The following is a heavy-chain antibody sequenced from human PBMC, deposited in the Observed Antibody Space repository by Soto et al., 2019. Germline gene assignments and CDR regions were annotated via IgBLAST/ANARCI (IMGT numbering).Heavy chain of an antibody. CDR1: GGSISSGDYY. Sequence: SETLSLTCSVSGGSISSGDYYWNWIRQPPGKGLDWIGYIYYSGNTYYNPSLRSRVTISLDRSENQFSLKLSFLTAADTALYYCARDRYYGSGTYYNFYYGMDVWGQGTTVTVSS. V-gene: IGHV4-30-4*01. CDR2: IYYSGNT. J-gene: IGHJ6*02. CDR3: ARDRYYGSGTYYNFYYGMDV. D-gene: IGHD3-10*01.